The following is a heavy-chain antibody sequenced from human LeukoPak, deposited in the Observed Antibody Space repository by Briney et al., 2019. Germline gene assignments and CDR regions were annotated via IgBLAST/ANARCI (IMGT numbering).Heavy chain of an antibody. J-gene: IGHJ6*03. V-gene: IGHV4-61*02. CDR3: ARNTVTKNLYYYYYMDV. CDR1: GGSISSGSYC. CDR2: IYTSGST. Sequence: SSETLSLTCTVSGGSISSGSYCWSWIRQPAGKGLEWIGRIYTSGSTNYNPSLKSRVTISVDTSKNQFSLKLSSVTAADTAVYYCARNTVTKNLYYYYYMDVWGKGTTVTVSS. D-gene: IGHD4-17*01.